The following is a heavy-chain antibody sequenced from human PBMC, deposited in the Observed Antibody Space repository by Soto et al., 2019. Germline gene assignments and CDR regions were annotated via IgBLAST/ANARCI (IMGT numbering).Heavy chain of an antibody. V-gene: IGHV4-39*01. Sequence: QLQLQESGPGLVKPSETLSLTCTVSGGSIDRSNYYWDWIRQPPGKGLEWIGTTYYNGNAYYNPSLKSRVTMSVDTSKHQFSLTLVSVTAAGTAVYSCARHFVAVVIKGWGYWGQGTLVTVSS. CDR2: TYYNGNA. D-gene: IGHD3-22*01. J-gene: IGHJ4*02. CDR3: ARHFVAVVIKGWGY. CDR1: GGSIDRSNYY.